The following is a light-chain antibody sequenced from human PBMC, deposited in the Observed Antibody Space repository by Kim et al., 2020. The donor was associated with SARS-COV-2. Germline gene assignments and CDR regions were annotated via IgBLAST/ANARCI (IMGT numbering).Light chain of an antibody. V-gene: IGKV3-11*01. Sequence: SPGERATPSCRASQSVSSYLACYQQKPGQAPRLLIYDASNRATGIPARFSGSGSGTDFTLTISSLEPEDFAVYYCQQRSNWPRLTFGGGTKVDIK. CDR1: QSVSSY. CDR3: QQRSNWPRLT. J-gene: IGKJ4*01. CDR2: DAS.